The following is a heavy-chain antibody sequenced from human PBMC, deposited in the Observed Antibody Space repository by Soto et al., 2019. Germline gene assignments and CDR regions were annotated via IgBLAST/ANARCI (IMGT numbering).Heavy chain of an antibody. V-gene: IGHV4-4*02. CDR1: GASVSTPYW. Sequence: QVYLQESGPELVKPSGTLSLTCAVSGASVSTPYWWTWVRQPPGKDLEWIGDVSHTGGNNYNPSLLRRFTISLDKSKNRFSLDMISVAAADTAIYYCAYSTGWYRLDVWGQGTMVIVSS. J-gene: IGHJ3*01. D-gene: IGHD6-19*01. CDR2: VSHTGGN. CDR3: AYSTGWYRLDV.